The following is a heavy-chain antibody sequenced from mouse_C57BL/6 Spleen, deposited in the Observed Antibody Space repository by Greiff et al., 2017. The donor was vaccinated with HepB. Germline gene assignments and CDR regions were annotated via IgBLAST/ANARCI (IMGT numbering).Heavy chain of an antibody. Sequence: VQLQQSGAELARPGASVKLSCKASGYTFTSYGISWVKQRTGQGLEWIGEIYPRSGNTYYNEKFKGKARLTADKSSSTAYMELRSLTSEDSAVYFCARRTTVVDYAMDYWGQGTSVTVSS. CDR1: GYTFTSYG. CDR3: ARRTTVVDYAMDY. J-gene: IGHJ4*01. D-gene: IGHD1-1*01. V-gene: IGHV1-81*01. CDR2: IYPRSGNT.